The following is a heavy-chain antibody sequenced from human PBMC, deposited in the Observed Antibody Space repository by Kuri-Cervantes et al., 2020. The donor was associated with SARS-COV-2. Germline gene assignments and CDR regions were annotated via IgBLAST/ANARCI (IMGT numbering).Heavy chain of an antibody. Sequence: GSLRLSCTVSGGSISGHYWSRIRQPPGKGLEWIGNIFYSGSTNYNPSLKSRVTMSVDTSKNQFSLKLSSVTAADTAVYYCARAPVSAFDIWGQGTMVTVSS. V-gene: IGHV4-59*11. CDR3: ARAPVSAFDI. J-gene: IGHJ3*02. CDR2: IFYSGST. CDR1: GGSISGHY.